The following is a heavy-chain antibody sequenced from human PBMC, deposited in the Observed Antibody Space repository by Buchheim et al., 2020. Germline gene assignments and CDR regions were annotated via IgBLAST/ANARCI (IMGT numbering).Heavy chain of an antibody. Sequence: QVQLQQWGAGLLKPSETLSLTCAVYGGSFSGYYWSWIRQPPGQGLEWIGEINHSGRTNYNPSLKSRVTISVDTSKNQFSLKLSSVTAADTAVYYCARRRVGAYYDFWSGRYGMDVWGQGTT. J-gene: IGHJ6*02. CDR2: INHSGRT. V-gene: IGHV4-34*01. D-gene: IGHD3-3*01. CDR3: ARRRVGAYYDFWSGRYGMDV. CDR1: GGSFSGYY.